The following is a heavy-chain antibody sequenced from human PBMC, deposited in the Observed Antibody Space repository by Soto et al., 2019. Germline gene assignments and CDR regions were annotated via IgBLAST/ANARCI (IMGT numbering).Heavy chain of an antibody. D-gene: IGHD3-3*01. V-gene: IGHV4-34*01. CDR3: ARARRPRRGVVTTYDP. CDR2: INHSGST. J-gene: IGHJ5*02. Sequence: QVQLQQWGAGLLKPSETLSLTCAVYGGSFSGYYWSWIRQPPGKGLEWIGEINHSGSTNYNPSLKSRVTISVDTSKNQFSLKLSSVTAADTAVYYCARARRPRRGVVTTYDPWGQGTLVTVSS. CDR1: GGSFSGYY.